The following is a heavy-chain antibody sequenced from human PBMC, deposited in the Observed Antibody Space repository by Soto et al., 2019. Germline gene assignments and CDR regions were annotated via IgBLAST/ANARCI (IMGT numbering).Heavy chain of an antibody. CDR2: SSGSGSGGST. Sequence: EVQLLESGGGLVQPGGSLRLSCAASGFTFTNYAMTWVRQAPGKGLEWVSISSGSGSGGSTNYADSVKGRFTISRDNSKNTLYLQMNSLRVEDTAVYYCAKDRDDYRIYDLDYLGQGTMVTVSS. D-gene: IGHD3-3*01. CDR3: AKDRDDYRIYDLDY. CDR1: GFTFTNYA. V-gene: IGHV3-23*01. J-gene: IGHJ4*02.